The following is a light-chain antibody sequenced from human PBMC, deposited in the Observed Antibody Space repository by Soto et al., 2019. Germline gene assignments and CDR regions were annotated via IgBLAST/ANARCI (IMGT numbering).Light chain of an antibody. CDR3: QHYNSDPRT. J-gene: IGKJ1*01. V-gene: IGKV1-5*01. CDR2: DAS. CDR1: QTIRRW. Sequence: DIEMTQSPSTLSASVGDRVTITCRASQTIRRWLAWYQQRPGKAPKVLIYDASTLESGVPARFSGSGSETEFTLTISSLQPEDSATYYCQHYNSDPRTFGQGTKV.